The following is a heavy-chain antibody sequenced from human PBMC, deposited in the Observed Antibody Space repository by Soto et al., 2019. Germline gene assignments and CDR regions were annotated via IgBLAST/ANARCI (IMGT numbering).Heavy chain of an antibody. D-gene: IGHD1-26*01. V-gene: IGHV3-33*01. Sequence: QVQLVESGGGVVQPGRSLRLSCAASGFTFSSYGMHWVRQAPGKGLEWVAVIWYDGSNKYYADSVKGRFTISRDNSKNTLYLQMNSLRAEDTAVYYCARDKWELGGRSAFDIWGQGTMVTVSS. CDR2: IWYDGSNK. CDR3: ARDKWELGGRSAFDI. CDR1: GFTFSSYG. J-gene: IGHJ3*02.